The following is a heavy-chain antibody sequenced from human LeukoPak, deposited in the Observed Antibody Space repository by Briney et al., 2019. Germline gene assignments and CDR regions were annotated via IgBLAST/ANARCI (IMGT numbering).Heavy chain of an antibody. J-gene: IGHJ5*02. D-gene: IGHD6-13*01. Sequence: SETLSLTCTVSGGSISSSSYYWGWIRQPPGKGLEWIGSIYYSGSTYYNPSLKSRVTISVDTSKNQFSLKLGSVTAADTAVYYCARQGAAGTRWFDPWGQGTLVTVSS. CDR3: ARQGAAGTRWFDP. CDR2: IYYSGST. V-gene: IGHV4-39*01. CDR1: GGSISSSSYY.